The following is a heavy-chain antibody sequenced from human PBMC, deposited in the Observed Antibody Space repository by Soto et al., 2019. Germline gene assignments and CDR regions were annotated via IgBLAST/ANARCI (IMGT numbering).Heavy chain of an antibody. Sequence: QVLLVQSGPEVKMPGASVQVSCTASGYRFSAFYIHWVRQTPGQGLEWMGVFNPTGGGTKFAPSXXDXLTMTQDTSTSTVYMELKTLTSDDTAVYYCARACGWFWWFDSWGQGTLVTVSS. V-gene: IGHV1-46*01. CDR2: FNPTGGGT. D-gene: IGHD6-19*01. J-gene: IGHJ5*01. CDR1: GYRFSAFY. CDR3: ARACGWFWWFDS.